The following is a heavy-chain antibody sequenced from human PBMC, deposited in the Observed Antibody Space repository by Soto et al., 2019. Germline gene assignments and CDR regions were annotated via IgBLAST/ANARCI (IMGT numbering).Heavy chain of an antibody. CDR1: GYTFTSYG. CDR3: ARVRTQWLAPGY. CDR2: ISAYNGNT. J-gene: IGHJ4*02. Sequence: EASVKVSCKASGYTFTSYGISWVRQAPGQGLEWMGWISAYNGNTNYAQELQGRVTMTTDTSTSTAYMELRSLRSDDTAVYYCARVRTQWLAPGYWGQGTLVPVSS. D-gene: IGHD6-19*01. V-gene: IGHV1-18*01.